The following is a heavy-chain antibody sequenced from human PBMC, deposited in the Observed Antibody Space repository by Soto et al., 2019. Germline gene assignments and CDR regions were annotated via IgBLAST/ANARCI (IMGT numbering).Heavy chain of an antibody. V-gene: IGHV3-30*18. Sequence: QVQLVESGGGVVQPGGSLRLSCAGSGFNFNNYGMYWVRQAPGKGLEWVAFISFQGTNDYYAEAVKGRFTISKDYSKKTLFLQMNSLRADDKAMYYCVKLMFDHDSSGFSGDYWGQGTLVTVS. CDR2: ISFQGTND. D-gene: IGHD3-22*01. CDR1: GFNFNNYG. J-gene: IGHJ4*02. CDR3: VKLMFDHDSSGFSGDY.